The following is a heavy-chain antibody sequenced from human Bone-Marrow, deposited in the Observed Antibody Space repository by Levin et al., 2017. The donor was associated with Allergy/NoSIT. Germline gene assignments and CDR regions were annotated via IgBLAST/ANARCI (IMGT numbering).Heavy chain of an antibody. CDR3: ARDAGGGRFDY. D-gene: IGHD1-26*01. CDR2: INPDESEK. J-gene: IGHJ4*02. V-gene: IGHV3-7*01. Sequence: PGGSLRLSCAASGFTFSSNWMAWVRQAPGKGLEWVANINPDESEKYYVDSAKGRFIISRDNAKNSLYLQMNSLRVEDTAVYYCARDAGGGRFDYWGQGTLVTVSS. CDR1: GFTFSSNW.